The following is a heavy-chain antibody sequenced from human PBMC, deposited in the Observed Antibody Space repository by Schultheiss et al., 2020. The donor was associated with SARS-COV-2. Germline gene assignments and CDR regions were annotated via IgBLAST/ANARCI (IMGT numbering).Heavy chain of an antibody. CDR1: GGSISRGGNS. CDR3: AIGFGAGPFDI. J-gene: IGHJ3*02. CDR2: IYHSGSI. D-gene: IGHD3-10*01. V-gene: IGHV4-30-2*01. Sequence: SETLSLTCVVSGGSISRGGNSWSWIRQPPGKGLERMGYIYHSGSIYYNPSLKSRVTISVYTSKTQFSLKLNSVTAADTAVYYCAIGFGAGPFDIWGQGTTVTVSS.